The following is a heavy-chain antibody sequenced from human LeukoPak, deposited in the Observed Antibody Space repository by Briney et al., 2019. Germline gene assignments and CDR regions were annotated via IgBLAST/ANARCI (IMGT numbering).Heavy chain of an antibody. Sequence: GGSLRLSCAASGFTFTSYSMNWVRQAPGKGLEWVSSISSSSSCIYYADSVKGRFTISRDNAKNSLYLQMNSLRAEDTAVYYCARDLKGSFDYWGQGTLVTVSS. CDR2: ISSSSSCI. CDR3: ARDLKGSFDY. V-gene: IGHV3-21*01. J-gene: IGHJ4*02. CDR1: GFTFTSYS.